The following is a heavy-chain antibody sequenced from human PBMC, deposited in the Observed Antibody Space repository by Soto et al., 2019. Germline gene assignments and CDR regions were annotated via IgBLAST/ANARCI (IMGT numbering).Heavy chain of an antibody. Sequence: EGQLVESGGGLFQPGESLRLSCAASSFTFSTSWINWVRQAPGKGLEWVASIGPDGSKRFYADSVRGRFTISRDNVDNSLYLQMDSLRGDDTSVYFCVRDRAYGAFYIWGQGTKVTVYS. CDR1: SFTFSTSW. J-gene: IGHJ3*02. CDR3: VRDRAYGAFYI. D-gene: IGHD3-16*01. CDR2: IGPDGSKR. V-gene: IGHV3-7*01.